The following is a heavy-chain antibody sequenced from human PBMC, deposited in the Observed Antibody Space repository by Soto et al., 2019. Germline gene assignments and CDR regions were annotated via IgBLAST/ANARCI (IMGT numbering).Heavy chain of an antibody. D-gene: IGHD3-3*02. J-gene: IGHJ6*02. V-gene: IGHV3-30-3*01. CDR1: GFTFSSYA. Sequence: RLSCAASGFTFSSYAMHWVRQAPGKGLEWVAVISYDGSNKYYADSVKGRFTISRDNSKNTLYLQMNSLRAEDTAVYYCARVGFSYYYYYYGMDVWGQGTTVTVSS. CDR2: ISYDGSNK. CDR3: ARVGFSYYYYYYGMDV.